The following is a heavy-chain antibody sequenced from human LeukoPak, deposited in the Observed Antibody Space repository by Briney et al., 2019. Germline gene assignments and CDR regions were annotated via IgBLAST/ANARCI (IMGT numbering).Heavy chain of an antibody. CDR2: ISSSSSYI. CDR3: ARDHSPSNVLLWFGESRPGNWFDP. Sequence: GGSLRLSCAASGFTFSSYSMNWVRQAPGKGLEWVSSISSSSSYIYYADSVKGRFTISRDNAKNSLYLQMNSLRAEDTAGYYCARDHSPSNVLLWFGESRPGNWFDPWGQGTLVTVSS. V-gene: IGHV3-21*01. J-gene: IGHJ5*02. D-gene: IGHD3-10*01. CDR1: GFTFSSYS.